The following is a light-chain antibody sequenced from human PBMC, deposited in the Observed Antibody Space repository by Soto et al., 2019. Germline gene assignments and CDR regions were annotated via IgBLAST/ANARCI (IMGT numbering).Light chain of an antibody. J-gene: IGKJ1*01. V-gene: IGKV3-20*01. CDR2: GAS. CDR1: QSVSSNF. Sequence: EIVLTQSPGTLSLSPGERATLSCKASQSVSSNFLACYQRKPCQAPRLLIYGASYRPTDIPYRFSGSGSGTDFTLTITRLEPEDFAVYYCQQYGTSPPTFGQGTKVEI. CDR3: QQYGTSPPT.